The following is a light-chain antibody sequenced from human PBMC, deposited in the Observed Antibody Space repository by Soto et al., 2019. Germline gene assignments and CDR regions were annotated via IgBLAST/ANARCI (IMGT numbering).Light chain of an antibody. J-gene: IGLJ3*02. CDR1: NIGSKS. V-gene: IGLV3-21*02. CDR2: DDS. CDR3: QVWDSSSDHRGV. Sequence: SYELTQPPSVSVAPGQTARITCGGNNIGSKSVHWYQQKPGQAPVLVVYDDSDRPSGIPERFSGSNSGNTATLTISRVDAGDEADYYCQVWDSSSDHRGVFGGGTKVTVL.